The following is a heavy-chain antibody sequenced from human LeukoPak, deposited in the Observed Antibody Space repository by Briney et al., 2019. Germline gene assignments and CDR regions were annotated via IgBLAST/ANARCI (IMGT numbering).Heavy chain of an antibody. J-gene: IGHJ3*02. CDR1: GFIFSSYN. V-gene: IGHV3-21*01. D-gene: IGHD2-2*01. Sequence: PGGSLRLSCAASGFIFSSYNINWVRQAPGKGLEWVSSISSSSSYIYYADSVKGRFTISRDNAKNSLSLRMNSLRADDTAVYYCAREGYCSSTSCSPAFDIWGQGTMVTVSS. CDR2: ISSSSSYI. CDR3: AREGYCSSTSCSPAFDI.